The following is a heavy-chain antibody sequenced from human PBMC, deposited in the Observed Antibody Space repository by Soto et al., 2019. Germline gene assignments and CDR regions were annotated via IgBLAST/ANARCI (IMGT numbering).Heavy chain of an antibody. CDR3: ARESGSGSYFFTY. Sequence: SETLSLTCTVSVGSVSSGSYYWSWIRQPPGKVLEWIGYIYNRGSTNYNPSLKSRVTISVDTSKNHFSLRMSSVTAADTAVYYFARESGSGSYFFTYWGRGTLVILSS. D-gene: IGHD3-10*01. CDR2: IYNRGST. J-gene: IGHJ4*02. CDR1: VGSVSSGSYY. V-gene: IGHV4-61*03.